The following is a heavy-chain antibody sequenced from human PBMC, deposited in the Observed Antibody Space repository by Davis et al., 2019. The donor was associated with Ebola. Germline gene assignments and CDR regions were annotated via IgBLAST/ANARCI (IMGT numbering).Heavy chain of an antibody. D-gene: IGHD1-1*01. Sequence: GGSLRLSCAASGFTFSSYGMHWVRQAPGKGLEWVAVISYDGSNKYYADSVKGRFTISRDNSKNTLYLQMNSLRAEDTAVYYCAKDQGGPNPGTLDYWGQGTLVTVSS. CDR2: ISYDGSNK. J-gene: IGHJ4*02. V-gene: IGHV3-30*18. CDR3: AKDQGGPNPGTLDY. CDR1: GFTFSSYG.